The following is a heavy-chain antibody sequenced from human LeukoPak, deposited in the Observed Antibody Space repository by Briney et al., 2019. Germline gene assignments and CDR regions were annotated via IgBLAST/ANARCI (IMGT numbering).Heavy chain of an antibody. D-gene: IGHD4-23*01. CDR3: ATGPGLLATLHPGYAFDI. V-gene: IGHV1-24*01. Sequence: ASVKVSCKVSGYTLTELSMHWVRQAPGKGLEWMGGFDPEDGETIYAQKFQGRVTMTEDTSTDTAYMELSSLRSEDTAVYYCATGPGLLATLHPGYAFDIWGQGTMVTVSS. J-gene: IGHJ3*02. CDR2: FDPEDGET. CDR1: GYTLTELS.